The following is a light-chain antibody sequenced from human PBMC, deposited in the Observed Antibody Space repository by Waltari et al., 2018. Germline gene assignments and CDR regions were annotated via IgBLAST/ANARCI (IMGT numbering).Light chain of an antibody. Sequence: SYVLTQPPSVSVAPGETARISCGGNINSTSLHWYQQKPGHATVLVIYYETVRPSGIPDRFSGSSSGDTATLTISRVEAGDEADYYCQVWDSSSDPPHVFGTGTKVTV. CDR3: QVWDSSSDPPHV. J-gene: IGLJ1*01. CDR1: INSTS. CDR2: YET. V-gene: IGLV3-21*04.